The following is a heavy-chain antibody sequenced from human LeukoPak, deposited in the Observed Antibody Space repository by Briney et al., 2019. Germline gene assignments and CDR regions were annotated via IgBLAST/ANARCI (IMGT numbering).Heavy chain of an antibody. D-gene: IGHD4-17*01. CDR3: ARGRPDDYGDFRGFFDY. J-gene: IGHJ4*02. V-gene: IGHV1-2*02. CDR2: INPNSGGT. Sequence: VASVRVSCKASGYTFTGYYLHWVRQAPGQGLEWMGWINPNSGGTNYAQKFQGRVTMTRDTSTSTAYMELSSLRSEDTAVYYCARGRPDDYGDFRGFFDYWGQGTLVTVSS. CDR1: GYTFTGYY.